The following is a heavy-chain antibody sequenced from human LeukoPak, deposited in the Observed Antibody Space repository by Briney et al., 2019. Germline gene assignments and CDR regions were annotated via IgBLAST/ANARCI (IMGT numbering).Heavy chain of an antibody. J-gene: IGHJ4*02. D-gene: IGHD2-15*01. Sequence: GGSLRLSCAASGFTFSSYAMTWGRQAPGKGLEWGSAISCSGGSTYYEDSVKGRFTISRDNSKNTLYLQMNSLRAEDTAVYYCAKQANCGGRCPRATYYVDYWGQGTLVTVSS. CDR1: GFTFSSYA. CDR2: ISCSGGST. V-gene: IGHV3-23*01. CDR3: AKQANCGGRCPRATYYVDY.